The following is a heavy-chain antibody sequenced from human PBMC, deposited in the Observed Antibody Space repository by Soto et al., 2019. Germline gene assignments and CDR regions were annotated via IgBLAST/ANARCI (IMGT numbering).Heavy chain of an antibody. Sequence: PWWSLRLSCAASGFTFSSYGMHWVRQAPGKGLEWVAVIWYDGSNKYYADSVKGRFTISRDNSKNTLYLQMNSLRAEDTAVYYCAREKIVVVPAAALSYYYGMDVWGQGTTVTVSS. V-gene: IGHV3-33*01. CDR2: IWYDGSNK. CDR3: AREKIVVVPAAALSYYYGMDV. J-gene: IGHJ6*02. CDR1: GFTFSSYG. D-gene: IGHD2-2*01.